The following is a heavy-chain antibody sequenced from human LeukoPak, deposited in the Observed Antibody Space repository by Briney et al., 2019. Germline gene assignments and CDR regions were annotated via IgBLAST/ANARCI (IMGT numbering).Heavy chain of an antibody. Sequence: GGSLRLSCAASGFTFSSYSMNWVRQAPGKGLEWVSYISSSSTIYYADSVKGRFTISRDNAKNSLYLQMNSLRAEDTAVYYCARVTLSGSYVGDYWGQGTLVTVSS. D-gene: IGHD1-26*01. CDR3: ARVTLSGSYVGDY. J-gene: IGHJ4*02. V-gene: IGHV3-48*01. CDR1: GFTFSSYS. CDR2: ISSSSTI.